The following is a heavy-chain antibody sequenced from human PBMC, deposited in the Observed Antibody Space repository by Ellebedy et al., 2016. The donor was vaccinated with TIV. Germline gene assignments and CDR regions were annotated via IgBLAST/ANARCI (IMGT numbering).Heavy chain of an antibody. J-gene: IGHJ5*02. CDR1: GFAFSDYA. D-gene: IGHD2-2*01. CDR2: ISSDGSHK. V-gene: IGHV3-30-3*01. Sequence: GGSLRLXXAASGFAFSDYAMYWVRQAPGKGLEWVAVISSDGSHKYYADSVKGRFTISRDNSKNTLYLQMNSLRAEDTAVYYCAKASIVVVPRGPFDPWGQGTLVTVSS. CDR3: AKASIVVVPRGPFDP.